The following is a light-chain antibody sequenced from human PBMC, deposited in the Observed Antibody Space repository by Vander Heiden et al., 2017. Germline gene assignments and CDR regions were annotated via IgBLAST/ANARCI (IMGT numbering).Light chain of an antibody. CDR1: KLGDKD. CDR2: QDR. V-gene: IGLV3-1*01. CDR3: EAWDSSAYVV. Sequence: YDLTQPPSMSVSPRPTARITCAGDKLGDKDFSEFQKKAGQSPVLVIYQDRRSPAEIPGRFSGTNAGNTATLTISGTQARDEADYYCEAWDSSAYVVFGGGTKLTVL. J-gene: IGLJ3*02.